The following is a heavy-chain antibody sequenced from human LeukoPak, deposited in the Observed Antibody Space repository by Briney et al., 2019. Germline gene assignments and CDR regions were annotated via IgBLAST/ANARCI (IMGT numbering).Heavy chain of an antibody. CDR3: ARARTGELTEVVY. V-gene: IGHV3-66*01. D-gene: IGHD1-26*01. CDR1: GFTLSSNY. Sequence: GGSLRLSCAASGFTLSSNYMSWVRQRPGQGLEWVSVIYSGGSTYNADSVKGRFTISRDNSKNTLYLQMNSPRAEDTAVYYCARARTGELTEVVYWGQGTLATVSS. J-gene: IGHJ4*01. CDR2: IYSGGST.